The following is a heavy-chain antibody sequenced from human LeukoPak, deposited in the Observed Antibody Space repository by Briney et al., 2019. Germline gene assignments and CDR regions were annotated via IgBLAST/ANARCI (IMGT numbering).Heavy chain of an antibody. J-gene: IGHJ4*02. Sequence: SVKVSCKASGFTFTSSAMQWVRQARGQRLEWIGWIVVGSGNTNYAQKFQERVTITRDMSTSTAYMELSSLRSEDTAVYYCAAGSSGSPSYFDYWGQGTLVTVSS. CDR1: GFTFTSSA. V-gene: IGHV1-58*02. CDR3: AAGSSGSPSYFDY. D-gene: IGHD1-26*01. CDR2: IVVGSGNT.